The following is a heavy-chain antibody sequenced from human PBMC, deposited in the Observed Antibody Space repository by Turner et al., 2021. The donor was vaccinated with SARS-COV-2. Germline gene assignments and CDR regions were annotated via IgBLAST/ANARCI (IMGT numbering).Heavy chain of an antibody. V-gene: IGHV3-15*01. Sequence: EVQLLESGGGLVKPGGSFSLSCAASGFTFSKAWMSWVRQAPGKGLEWVGRIKPKTDGGAIDYAAPVKGRFTISRDDSKNTLSLGINSLKTADTAVYYCTTEGLYWGQGTLVTVSS. J-gene: IGHJ4*02. CDR3: TTEGLY. CDR1: GFTFSKAW. CDR2: IKPKTDGGAI.